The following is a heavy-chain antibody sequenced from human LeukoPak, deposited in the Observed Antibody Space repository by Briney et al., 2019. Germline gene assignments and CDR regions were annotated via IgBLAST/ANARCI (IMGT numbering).Heavy chain of an antibody. CDR2: ISGSNSYI. V-gene: IGHV3-21*01. D-gene: IGHD1-26*01. Sequence: GGSLRLSCTASGFTFGDYAMSWFRQAPGKGLEWVSSISGSNSYIYYADSMKGRFTTSRDSAKSSLYLQMNSLRAEDTAVYYCARVLDDFYYYYYMDVWGKGTTVTVSS. CDR3: ARVLDDFYYYYYMDV. CDR1: GFTFGDYA. J-gene: IGHJ6*03.